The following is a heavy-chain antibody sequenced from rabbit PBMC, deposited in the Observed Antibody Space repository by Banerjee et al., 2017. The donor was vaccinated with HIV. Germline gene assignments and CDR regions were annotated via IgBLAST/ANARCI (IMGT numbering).Heavy chain of an antibody. J-gene: IGHJ4*01. CDR2: INTSSGNT. Sequence: QEQLEESGGDLVKPEGSLTITCTASGFSFSNKYVMCWVRQAPGKGLEWIACINTSSGNTVYASWAKGRFTISRTSSTTVTLQMTSLTAADTATYFCARVVPDDYGDYVGYFNLWGPGTLVTVS. CDR1: GFSFSNKYV. V-gene: IGHV1S45*01. CDR3: ARVVPDDYGDYVGYFNL. D-gene: IGHD2-1*01.